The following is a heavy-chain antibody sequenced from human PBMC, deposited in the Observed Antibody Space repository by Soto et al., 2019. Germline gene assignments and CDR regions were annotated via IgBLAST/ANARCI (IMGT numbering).Heavy chain of an antibody. V-gene: IGHV1-8*01. CDR2: MNPNNGNA. J-gene: IGHJ4*02. CDR3: ARRKERSGPYYLDL. Sequence: GASVKVSCKASGFTFITYDFSWVRQAVGQGLEWMGWMNPNNGNAGFAQKFRGRINMTRNTPISTAYLELSSLRSDDSAVYFCARRKERSGPYYLDLWGQGTQVTVSS. CDR1: GFTFITYD. D-gene: IGHD6-25*01.